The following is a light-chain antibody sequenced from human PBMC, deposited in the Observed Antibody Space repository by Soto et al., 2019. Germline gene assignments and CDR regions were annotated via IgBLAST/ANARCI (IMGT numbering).Light chain of an antibody. CDR2: GAS. CDR1: QSVGSN. CDR3: QQYGSSGT. J-gene: IGKJ1*01. V-gene: IGKV3-20*01. Sequence: EIVMTHSPATLSFSPVERATLSCRASQSVGSNLAWYQQKPGQAPRLLIYGASNRATGIPDRFSGSGSGTDFTLTISRLEPEDFAVYYCQQYGSSGTFGQGTKVDIK.